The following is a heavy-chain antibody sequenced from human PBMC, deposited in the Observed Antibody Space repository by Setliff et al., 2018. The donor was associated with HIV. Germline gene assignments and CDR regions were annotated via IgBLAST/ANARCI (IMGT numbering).Heavy chain of an antibody. CDR2: VYYTGKT. Sequence: TLSLTCSVSGVSIVSGGFYFSWIRHHPGKGLEWIGTVYYTGKTYYNPSLQSRLTMSADTSKNQLYLKINSVTAADTAVYFCARDLHANYHVVDIWGPGTMVTVS. CDR3: ARDLHANYHVVDI. D-gene: IGHD2-15*01. V-gene: IGHV4-31*03. CDR1: GVSIVSGGFY. J-gene: IGHJ3*02.